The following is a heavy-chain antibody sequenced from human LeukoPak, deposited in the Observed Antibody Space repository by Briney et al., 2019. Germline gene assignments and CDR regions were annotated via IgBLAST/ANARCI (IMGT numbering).Heavy chain of an antibody. CDR1: GYTFTSYS. CDR3: ARFSPVDTVYGMDV. CDR2: ISAYNGNT. Sequence: ASVEVSCKASGYTFTSYSISWVRHAPGQGLEWMGWISAYNGNTNYAQKLQGRVTMTTDTSTSTAYMELRSLRSDDTAVYYCARFSPVDTVYGMDVWGQGTTVTVSS. D-gene: IGHD5-18*01. J-gene: IGHJ6*02. V-gene: IGHV1-18*01.